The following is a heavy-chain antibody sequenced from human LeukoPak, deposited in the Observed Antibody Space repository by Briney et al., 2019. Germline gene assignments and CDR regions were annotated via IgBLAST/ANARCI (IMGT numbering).Heavy chain of an antibody. CDR3: ARDSGNYLDAFDI. D-gene: IGHD1-7*01. J-gene: IGHJ3*02. V-gene: IGHV3-30*04. CDR1: GFTFSSYP. Sequence: GGSLRLSCAASGFTFSSYPVHWVHQAPGKGLEWVSFISYDGSNKYYADSVKGRFTISRDNAKNSLYLQMNSLRAEDTAVYYCARDSGNYLDAFDIWGQGTMVTVSS. CDR2: ISYDGSNK.